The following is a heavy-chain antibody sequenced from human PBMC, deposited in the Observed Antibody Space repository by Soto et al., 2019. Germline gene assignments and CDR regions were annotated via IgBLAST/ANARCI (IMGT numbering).Heavy chain of an antibody. V-gene: IGHV4-59*01. CDR1: GGSISSYY. D-gene: IGHD1-1*01. J-gene: IGHJ3*02. CDR3: AREIWTEGAFDI. Sequence: SETLSLTCTVSGGSISSYYWSWIRQPPGKGLEWIGYIYYSGSTNYNPSLKSRVTISVDTSKNQFSLKLSSVTAADTAVYYCAREIWTEGAFDIWGQGTMVTVSS. CDR2: IYYSGST.